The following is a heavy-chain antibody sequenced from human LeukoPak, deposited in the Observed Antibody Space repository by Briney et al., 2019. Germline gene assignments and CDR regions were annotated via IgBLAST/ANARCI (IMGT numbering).Heavy chain of an antibody. CDR2: IHYGGTT. J-gene: IGHJ3*02. Sequence: SETLSLTCTVSGGSISGYFWSWVRQPPEKGLEWIGYIHYGGTTKYNPSLKSRVTLSVDTSTDQFSLKLSSVTAADTAVYYCARNQAVAAFDIWGQGTMVTVSS. D-gene: IGHD6-19*01. CDR1: GGSISGYF. CDR3: ARNQAVAAFDI. V-gene: IGHV4-59*08.